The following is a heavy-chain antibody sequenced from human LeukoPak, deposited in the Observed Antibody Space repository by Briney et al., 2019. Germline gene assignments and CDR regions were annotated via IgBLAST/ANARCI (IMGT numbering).Heavy chain of an antibody. J-gene: IGHJ4*02. D-gene: IGHD3-10*01. Sequence: SQTLSLTCTVSGGSISSDDYYWSWIRQHPGKGLEWIGYIYYIGSTFYTPSLKSRVTISVDTSKNQFSLKLSSVTAADTAVYYCARVPWFPISYYFDYWGQGTLVTVSS. CDR3: ARVPWFPISYYFDY. V-gene: IGHV4-31*03. CDR1: GGSISSDDYY. CDR2: IYYIGST.